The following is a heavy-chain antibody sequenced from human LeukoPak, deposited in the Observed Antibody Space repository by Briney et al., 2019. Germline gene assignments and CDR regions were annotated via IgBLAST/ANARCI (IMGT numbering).Heavy chain of an antibody. CDR3: AKDTQLLRFNYFDY. CDR1: GFTFDDYA. J-gene: IGHJ4*02. Sequence: GGSLRLSCAASGFTFDDYAMHWVRQAPGKGLEWVSGISWNSGSIAYADSVKGRFTISRDNAKNSLYLQMNSLRAEDTALYYCAKDTQLLRFNYFDYCGQGTLVTVSS. V-gene: IGHV3-9*01. CDR2: ISWNSGSI. D-gene: IGHD2-2*01.